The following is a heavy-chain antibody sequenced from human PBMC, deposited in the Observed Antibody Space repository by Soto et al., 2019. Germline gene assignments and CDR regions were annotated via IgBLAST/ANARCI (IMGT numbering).Heavy chain of an antibody. V-gene: IGHV3-15*01. D-gene: IGHD2-15*01. CDR2: IKSKTDGGTT. Sequence: EVQLVESGGGLVKPGGSLRLSCAASGFTFSNAWMSWVRQAPGKGLAWVGRIKSKTDGGTTDYAAPVKGRFTISRDDSTNTPYLQMNSLKTGDTAVDYGTTVGSCRGGSCDSAYVDYWGQGTLVTVSS. J-gene: IGHJ4*02. CDR3: TTVGSCRGGSCDSAYVDY. CDR1: GFTFSNAW.